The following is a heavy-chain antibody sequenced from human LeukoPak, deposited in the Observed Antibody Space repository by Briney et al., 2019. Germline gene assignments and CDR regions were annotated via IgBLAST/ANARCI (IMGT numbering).Heavy chain of an antibody. V-gene: IGHV4-31*03. J-gene: IGHJ3*02. D-gene: IGHD4-23*01. CDR1: RGSISRGGYN. CDR2: IYYSGST. CDR3: ARCYGGNSGMLPRATFDI. Sequence: SETLSLTCTVSRGSISRGGYNWSWIRQHPGKGLEWIGYIYYSGSTYYNPSLRSRVTISVDMSKNQFSLKLNSVTAADTAVYYCARCYGGNSGMLPRATFDIWGQGTMVTVSS.